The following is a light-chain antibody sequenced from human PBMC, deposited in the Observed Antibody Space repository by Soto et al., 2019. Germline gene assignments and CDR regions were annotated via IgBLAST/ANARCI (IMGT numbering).Light chain of an antibody. V-gene: IGKV3-20*01. CDR2: DSS. CDR1: QLVSSSL. Sequence: ENVLTQSPGPLSLSPGERATLCCWASQLVSSSLLAWYQQKPGQPPRLLIYDSSTRATGFPDRFSGSGSGTDFTLTIIRLEPEDFAVYYCQQYDISPWTFGQGTKVDIK. J-gene: IGKJ1*01. CDR3: QQYDISPWT.